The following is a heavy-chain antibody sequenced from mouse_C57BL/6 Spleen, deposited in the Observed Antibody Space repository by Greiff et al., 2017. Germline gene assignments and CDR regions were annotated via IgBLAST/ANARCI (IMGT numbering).Heavy chain of an antibody. D-gene: IGHD2-1*01. CDR3: ARVEGNSRGFAY. V-gene: IGHV1-61*01. CDR1: GYTFTSYW. J-gene: IGHJ3*01. Sequence: QVQLQQSGAELVRPGSSVKLSCKASGYTFTSYWMDWVKQRPGQGLEWIGNIYPSDSETHYNQKFKDKATLTVDKSSSTAYMQLSSLTSEDSAVYYCARVEGNSRGFAYWGQGTLFTVSA. CDR2: IYPSDSET.